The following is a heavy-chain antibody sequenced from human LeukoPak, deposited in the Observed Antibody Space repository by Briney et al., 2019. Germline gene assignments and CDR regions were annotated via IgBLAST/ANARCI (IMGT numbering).Heavy chain of an antibody. CDR1: GFTVSSNY. V-gene: IGHV3-66*01. Sequence: GGSLRLSCAASGFTVSSNYMSWVRQAPGKGLEWVSVIYSGGSTYYADSVKGRFTISRDNSKNTLYLQMNSLRAEDTAVYYCAINYFFGSGSYFPIDPWGQGTLVTVSS. CDR3: AINYFFGSGSYFPIDP. J-gene: IGHJ5*02. CDR2: IYSGGST. D-gene: IGHD3-10*01.